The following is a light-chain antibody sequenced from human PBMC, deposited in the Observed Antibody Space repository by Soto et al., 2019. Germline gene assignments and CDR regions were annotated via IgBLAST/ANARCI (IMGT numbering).Light chain of an antibody. CDR3: QQSYNTPVT. CDR1: QTVRTY. Sequence: DIQMTQSPASLSASVEDRVTITCRASQTVRTYLNWYQQKSGKAPKLLIYAASNLQSGVPSRFSGSGSGTDFTLTITSLRPEDFATYWCQQSYNTPVTFGQGTRLEI. CDR2: AAS. J-gene: IGKJ5*01. V-gene: IGKV1-39*01.